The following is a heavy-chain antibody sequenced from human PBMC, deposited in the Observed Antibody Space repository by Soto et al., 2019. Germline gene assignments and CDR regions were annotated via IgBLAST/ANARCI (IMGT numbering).Heavy chain of an antibody. Sequence: QVQLVQSGAEVKKPGSSVKVSCKASGGTFSSYTISWVRQAPGQGLEWMGRIIPILGIANHAQKSQGRVTITADKPTSTAYLELSSLRSEDTAVYYCARDGRLGYYYVCYARWGQGTLVTVSS. CDR3: ARDGRLGYYYVCYAR. CDR1: GGTFSSYT. D-gene: IGHD3-22*01. CDR2: IIPILGIA. J-gene: IGHJ4*02. V-gene: IGHV1-69*08.